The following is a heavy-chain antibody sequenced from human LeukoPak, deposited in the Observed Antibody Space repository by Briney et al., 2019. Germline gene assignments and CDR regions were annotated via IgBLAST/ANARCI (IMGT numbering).Heavy chain of an antibody. J-gene: IGHJ6*02. V-gene: IGHV3-30*07. CDR3: AKDWVYYYGMDV. Sequence: GGSLRLSCAASGFTFSSYAMHWVRQAPGKGLEWVAVISYDGSNKYYADSVKGRFTISRDNSKNTLYLQMNSLRAEDTAVYYCAKDWVYYYGMDVWGQGTTVTVSS. CDR1: GFTFSSYA. D-gene: IGHD3-16*01. CDR2: ISYDGSNK.